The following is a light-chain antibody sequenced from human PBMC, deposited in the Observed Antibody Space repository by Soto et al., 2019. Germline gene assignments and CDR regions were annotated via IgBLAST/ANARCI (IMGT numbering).Light chain of an antibody. CDR2: DAS. V-gene: IGKV3-11*01. Sequence: EIVLTQSPATLSLSPGERATLSCRASQSVSSYLAWYQQKPGQAPRLLIYDASNSATGIPARFSGSGSGTDFPRTISCIEPEDCAVYYCKQRSNWPYTLDQENKLKIK. CDR3: KQRSNWPYT. J-gene: IGKJ2*01. CDR1: QSVSSY.